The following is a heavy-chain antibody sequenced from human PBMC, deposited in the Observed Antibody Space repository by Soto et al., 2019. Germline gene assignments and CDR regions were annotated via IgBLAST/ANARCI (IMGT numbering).Heavy chain of an antibody. V-gene: IGHV3-23*01. CDR2: ISGSGGST. CDR3: AKVSAVVVPADMFGITGTIFDY. Sequence: EVQLLESGGGLVQPGGSLRLSCAASGFTFSSYAMSWVRQAPGKGLEWVSAISGSGGSTYYADSVKGRFTISRDNSKNTLYLQMNSLRADDTAVYYCAKVSAVVVPADMFGITGTIFDYWGQGTLVTVSS. CDR1: GFTFSSYA. D-gene: IGHD2-2*01. J-gene: IGHJ4*02.